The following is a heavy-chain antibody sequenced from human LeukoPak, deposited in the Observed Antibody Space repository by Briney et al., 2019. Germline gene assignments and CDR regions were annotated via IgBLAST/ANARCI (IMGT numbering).Heavy chain of an antibody. J-gene: IGHJ4*02. V-gene: IGHV3-33*06. CDR1: GFTFSAHG. CDR3: AKPQQLDPYYFDY. D-gene: IGHD6-13*01. CDR2: TWYDGSSE. Sequence: QPGRSLRLSCAASGFTFSAHGMHWVRQAPGKGLEWVALTWYDGSSEYYAASVKGRLTISRDNSKNTLYLQMNSLRAEDTAVYYCAKPQQLDPYYFDYWGQGTLVTVSS.